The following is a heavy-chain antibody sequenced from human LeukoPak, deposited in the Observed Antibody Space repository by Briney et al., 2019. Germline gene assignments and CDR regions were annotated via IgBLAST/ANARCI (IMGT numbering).Heavy chain of an antibody. Sequence: ASVKVSCKVSGYTLTELFMHWVRQAPGKGLEWMGGFDPEDGETIYAQKFQGRVTMTEDTSTDTAYMELSSLRSEDTAVYYCATDRMSIAALPSGFDIWGQGTMVTVSS. CDR3: ATDRMSIAALPSGFDI. V-gene: IGHV1-24*01. CDR1: GYTLTELF. CDR2: FDPEDGET. J-gene: IGHJ3*02. D-gene: IGHD6-6*01.